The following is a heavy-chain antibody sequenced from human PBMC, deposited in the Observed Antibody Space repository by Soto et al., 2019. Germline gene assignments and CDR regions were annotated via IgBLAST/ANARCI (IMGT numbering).Heavy chain of an antibody. CDR3: AKDRSDCGDPEYYFDY. J-gene: IGHJ4*02. CDR2: ISWNSGSI. D-gene: IGHD4-17*01. CDR1: GFTFDDYA. V-gene: IGHV3-9*01. Sequence: EVQLVESGGGLVQPGRSLRLSCAASGFTFDDYAMHWVRQAPGKGLEWVSGISWNSGSIGYADSVKGRFTISRDNAKNALYLQMNGLRAEDTALYYCAKDRSDCGDPEYYFDYWGQGTLVTVSS.